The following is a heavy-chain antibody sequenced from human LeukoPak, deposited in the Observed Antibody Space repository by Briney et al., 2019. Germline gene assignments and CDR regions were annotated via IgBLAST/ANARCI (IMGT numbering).Heavy chain of an antibody. V-gene: IGHV3-21*01. CDR3: ARDRYFDWPHAADY. CDR1: GFTFSSYS. CDR2: ISSSSSYI. J-gene: IGHJ4*02. Sequence: GGSLRLSCAASGFTFSSYSMNWLRQAPGQGLEWVSSISSSSSYIYYADSVKGRFTISRDNAKNSLYLQMNSLRAEDTAVYYCARDRYFDWPHAADYWGQGTLVTVSS. D-gene: IGHD3-9*01.